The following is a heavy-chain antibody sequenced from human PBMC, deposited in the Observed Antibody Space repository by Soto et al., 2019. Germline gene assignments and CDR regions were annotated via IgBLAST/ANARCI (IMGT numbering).Heavy chain of an antibody. Sequence: PGGSLRLSCAASGFTFDDYGMSWVRQAPGKGLEWVSGINWNGGSTGYADSVKGRFTISRDNDKNSLYLQMNSLRAEDTALYYCASGSNYDYVWGTYRFDSRAQRTPVPVSS. CDR2: INWNGGST. CDR3: ASGSNYDYVWGTYRFDS. CDR1: GFTFDDYG. J-gene: IGHJ4*02. D-gene: IGHD3-16*02. V-gene: IGHV3-20*04.